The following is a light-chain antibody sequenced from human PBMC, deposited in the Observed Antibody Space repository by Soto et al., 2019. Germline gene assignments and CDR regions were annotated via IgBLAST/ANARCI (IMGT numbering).Light chain of an antibody. Sequence: DIVMTQSPDSLAVSLGERATINCKSSQSVLYRSSNKNYLAWYQQKPGQPPKLLISWASTRESGVPDRFSGSGSGTDFTLTISSLQAEDVAVYYCQQYYSTLTFGGGTKVEIK. CDR1: QSVLYRSSNKNY. CDR3: QQYYSTLT. J-gene: IGKJ4*01. CDR2: WAS. V-gene: IGKV4-1*01.